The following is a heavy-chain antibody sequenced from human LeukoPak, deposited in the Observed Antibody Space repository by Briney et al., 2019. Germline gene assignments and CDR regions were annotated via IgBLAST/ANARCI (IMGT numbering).Heavy chain of an antibody. CDR3: ARDAGRDYYGSGRNNYGMDV. V-gene: IGHV1-18*01. D-gene: IGHD3-10*01. J-gene: IGHJ6*02. CDR2: ISAYNGDT. Sequence: GASVKVSCKASGYTFTSYGISWVRQAPGQGLEWMGWISAYNGDTNYAQKLQGRVTMTTDTSTSTAYMELRSLRSDDTAVYYCARDAGRDYYGSGRNNYGMDVWGQGTMVTVSS. CDR1: GYTFTSYG.